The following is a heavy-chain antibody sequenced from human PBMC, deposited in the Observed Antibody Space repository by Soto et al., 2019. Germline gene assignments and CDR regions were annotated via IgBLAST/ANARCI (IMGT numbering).Heavy chain of an antibody. CDR1: GYIFTTSA. D-gene: IGHD2-15*01. CDR2: INTGNGNT. V-gene: IGHV1-3*04. J-gene: IGHJ5*02. CDR3: ARDRATGFGSVVRRNWLDP. Sequence: QIQLVQSGAEVKKPGASVRVSCMTSGYIFTTSAMHWVRLAPGQRLEWLGWINTGNGNTQYSQNFQGRVTITRDTSAKTAYMELSSLRSEVTAVYYCARDRATGFGSVVRRNWLDPWGQGTLVTVSS.